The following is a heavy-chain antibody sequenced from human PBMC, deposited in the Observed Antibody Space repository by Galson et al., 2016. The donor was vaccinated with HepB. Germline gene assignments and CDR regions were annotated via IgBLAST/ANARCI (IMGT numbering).Heavy chain of an antibody. J-gene: IGHJ4*02. CDR3: ARDMYTGSYIIDY. V-gene: IGHV3-33*01. D-gene: IGHD1-26*01. CDR1: GFTFSNHG. CDR2: IWADGGNK. Sequence: SLRLSCAASGFTFSNHGMHWVRQAPGKGLECVAVIWADGGNKYYVDSVKGRFTISRDNSKNTVYLQMNSLRADDTAVYYGARDMYTGSYIIDYWGQGTLVTVSS.